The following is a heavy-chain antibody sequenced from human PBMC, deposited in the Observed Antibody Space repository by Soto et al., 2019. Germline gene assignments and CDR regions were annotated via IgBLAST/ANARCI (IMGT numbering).Heavy chain of an antibody. CDR3: ARGLTVTSTRVPFDP. CDR1: GGSFSGYY. J-gene: IGHJ5*02. V-gene: IGHV4-34*01. CDR2: INHSGST. D-gene: IGHD4-17*01. Sequence: PSETLSLTCADYGGSFSGYYWSWIRQPPGKGLEWIGEINHSGSTNYNPSLKSRVTISVDTSKNQFSLKLSSVTAADTAVYYCARGLTVTSTRVPFDPWGQGTLVSVSS.